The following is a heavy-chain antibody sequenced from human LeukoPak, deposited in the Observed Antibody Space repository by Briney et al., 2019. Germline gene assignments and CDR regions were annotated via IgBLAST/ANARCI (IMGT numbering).Heavy chain of an antibody. CDR3: AREQLVFDDGVIGEFDY. J-gene: IGHJ4*02. V-gene: IGHV4-34*01. CDR2: INHRGST. D-gene: IGHD6-6*01. CDR1: GGSFSGYY. Sequence: PSETLSLTCAVYGGSFSGYYWSWIRQPPGKGLEWIGEINHRGSTNYNPSLKSRVTVSLDTSKNQFSLKLSSVTAADTAVYYCAREQLVFDDGVIGEFDYWGQGTLVTVSS.